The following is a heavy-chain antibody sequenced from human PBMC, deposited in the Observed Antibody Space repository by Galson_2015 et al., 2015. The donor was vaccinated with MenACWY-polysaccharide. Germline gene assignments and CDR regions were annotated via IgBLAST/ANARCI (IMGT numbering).Heavy chain of an antibody. D-gene: IGHD2-15*01. CDR3: AKDMATLGYCSGGSCYSDAFDI. Sequence: SLRLSCAASGFTFDDYAMHWVRHAPGKGLEWVSGISWNSGSIGYADSVKGRFTISRDNAKNSLYLQMNSLRAEDTALYYCAKDMATLGYCSGGSCYSDAFDIWGQGTMVTVSS. V-gene: IGHV3-9*01. CDR1: GFTFDDYA. J-gene: IGHJ3*02. CDR2: ISWNSGSI.